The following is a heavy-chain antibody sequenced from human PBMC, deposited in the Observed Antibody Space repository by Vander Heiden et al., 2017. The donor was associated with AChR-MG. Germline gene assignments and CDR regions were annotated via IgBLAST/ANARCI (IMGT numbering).Heavy chain of an antibody. Sequence: EVPPVQSGADVKKPGESLQISCNGSGYSFTSYWIGWVRQMPGKGLEWMGIIYPGDSDTRYSPSFQGQVTISADKSISTAYLQWSSLKASDTAMYYCASGSSSWSGHYYYGMDVWGQGTTVTVSS. CDR2: IYPGDSDT. D-gene: IGHD6-13*01. CDR1: GYSFTSYW. V-gene: IGHV5-51*03. CDR3: ASGSSSWSGHYYYGMDV. J-gene: IGHJ6*02.